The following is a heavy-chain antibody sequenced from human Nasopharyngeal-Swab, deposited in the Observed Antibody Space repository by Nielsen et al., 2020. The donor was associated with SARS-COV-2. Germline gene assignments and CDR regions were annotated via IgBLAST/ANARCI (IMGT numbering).Heavy chain of an antibody. Sequence: ASVKVSCKASGYTFTSYDINWVRQATGQGLEWMGWMNPNSGNTGYAQKFQGRVTMTRNTSISTAYMELSSLRSEDTAVYYCARGDPDIVVVPAEAFDIWGQGTMVTVSS. J-gene: IGHJ3*02. CDR1: GYTFTSYD. CDR2: MNPNSGNT. CDR3: ARGDPDIVVVPAEAFDI. D-gene: IGHD2-2*01. V-gene: IGHV1-8*01.